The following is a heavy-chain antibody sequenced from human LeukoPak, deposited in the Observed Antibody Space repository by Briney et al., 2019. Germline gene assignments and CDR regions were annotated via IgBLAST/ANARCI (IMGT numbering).Heavy chain of an antibody. CDR2: ISGTGGST. V-gene: IGHV3-23*01. D-gene: IGHD5-18*01. CDR3: AKGIQLWPPYDY. Sequence: GGSLRLSCAASGFTFSTYAMTWVRQAPGKGLEWVSLISGTGGSTYYADSVKGRFTISRDNSKNTLYPQMNSLRAEDTAVYYCAKGIQLWPPYDYWGQGTLVTVSS. CDR1: GFTFSTYA. J-gene: IGHJ4*02.